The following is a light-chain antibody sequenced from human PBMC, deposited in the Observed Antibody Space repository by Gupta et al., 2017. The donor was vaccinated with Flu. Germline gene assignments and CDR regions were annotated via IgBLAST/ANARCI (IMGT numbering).Light chain of an antibody. V-gene: IGKV1-5*03. Sequence: TLSASVGDRVSSTCRASQSIRNWMAWYQQKPGKAPSLLIYMASTVESGVPERFSGSGSGTEFTLTISSLQPDDFATYYCQQDDTYSETFGQGTMMEI. CDR3: QQDDTYSET. CDR1: QSIRNW. J-gene: IGKJ2*01. CDR2: MAS.